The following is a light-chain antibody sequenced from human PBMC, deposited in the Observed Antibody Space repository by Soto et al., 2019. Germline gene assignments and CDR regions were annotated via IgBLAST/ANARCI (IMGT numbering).Light chain of an antibody. Sequence: ETVMTQSPATLSVSPGEGVTLSCRASQSVSNNLAWYQQQPGQAPRLLIYGASTRATGIPARFSGSGSGTEFTLTISSLQSEDFGVYYCQQYNNWPPLTFGGGTKVEI. V-gene: IGKV3-15*01. J-gene: IGKJ4*01. CDR1: QSVSNN. CDR2: GAS. CDR3: QQYNNWPPLT.